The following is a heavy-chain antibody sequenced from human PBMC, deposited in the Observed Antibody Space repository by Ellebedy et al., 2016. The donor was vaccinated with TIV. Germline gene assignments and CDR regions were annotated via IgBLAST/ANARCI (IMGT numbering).Heavy chain of an antibody. CDR1: GFTFSRYS. D-gene: IGHD2-15*01. Sequence: PGGSLRLSCAASGFTFSRYSMNWVRQATGKGLEWVSSISSSSSYIYYADPVKGRFTISSDNAKNSLYLQMNSLRAEDTAVYYCAREREGYCSGGSCYSGYFQHWGQGTLVTVSS. J-gene: IGHJ1*01. V-gene: IGHV3-21*01. CDR2: ISSSSSYI. CDR3: AREREGYCSGGSCYSGYFQH.